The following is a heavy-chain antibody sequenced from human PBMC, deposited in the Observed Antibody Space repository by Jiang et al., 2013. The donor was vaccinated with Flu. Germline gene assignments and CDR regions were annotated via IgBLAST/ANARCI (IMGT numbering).Heavy chain of an antibody. V-gene: IGHV5-10-1*01. CDR2: IDPDDSFT. CDR1: GKKLSSYY. D-gene: IGHD1-1*01. CDR3: ARRAATMSADLDAFDV. Sequence: GAEVKKPGESLTISCTGSGKKLSSYYINWVRQLPGKGLEWMGRIDPDDSFTNYSPSFQGHVTMSGDKSTDTAYLHWSSLRASDTGMYFCARRAATMSADLDAFDVWGQGTKVTVSA. J-gene: IGHJ3*01.